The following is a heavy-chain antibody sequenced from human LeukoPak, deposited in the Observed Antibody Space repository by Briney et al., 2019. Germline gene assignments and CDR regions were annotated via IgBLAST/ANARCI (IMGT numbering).Heavy chain of an antibody. CDR1: GFTFSSYA. Sequence: PGGSLRLSCAASGFTFSSYAMSWVRQAPGKGLEWVSAISGSGSSTYYADSVKGRFTISRDNSKNTLYLQMDSLRAEDTAVYYCATDRNSGKYYDYWGQGTLVTVSS. J-gene: IGHJ4*02. V-gene: IGHV3-23*01. D-gene: IGHD1-26*01. CDR3: ATDRNSGKYYDY. CDR2: ISGSGSST.